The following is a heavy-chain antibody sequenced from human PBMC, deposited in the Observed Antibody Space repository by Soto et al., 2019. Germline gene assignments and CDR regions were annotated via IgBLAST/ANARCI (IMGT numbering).Heavy chain of an antibody. Sequence: GGSLRLSCAASGFTFSSYAMSRARQAPGKGLEWVSAISGSGGSTYYADSVKGRFTISRDNSKNTLYLQMNSLRAEDTAVYYWASQISERSRIDYWGQGTLVTVSS. J-gene: IGHJ4*02. CDR3: ASQISERSRIDY. V-gene: IGHV3-23*01. D-gene: IGHD1-26*01. CDR1: GFTFSSYA. CDR2: ISGSGGST.